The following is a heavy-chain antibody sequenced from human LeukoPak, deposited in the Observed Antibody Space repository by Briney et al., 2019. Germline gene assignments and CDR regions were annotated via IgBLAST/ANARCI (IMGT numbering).Heavy chain of an antibody. J-gene: IGHJ4*02. CDR1: GGSISSRSYY. CDR2: IYDSGST. D-gene: IGHD3-3*01. Sequence: SETLSLTCTVSGGSISSRSYYWGWIRQPPGKGLEWIGSIYDSGSTYYNPSLKSRVTISVDTSKNQFSLKLSSVTAADAAVYYCASIRGWSDNAVHYWGQGTLVTVSS. CDR3: ASIRGWSDNAVHY. V-gene: IGHV4-39*07.